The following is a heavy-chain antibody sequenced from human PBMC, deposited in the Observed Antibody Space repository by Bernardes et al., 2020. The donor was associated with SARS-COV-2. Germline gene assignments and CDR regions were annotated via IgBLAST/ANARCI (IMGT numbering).Heavy chain of an antibody. CDR3: ARTRTTISTAGIPVDY. CDR1: GYTFTGYF. V-gene: IGHV1-2*02. Sequence: SVKVSCKASGYTFTGYFIHWVRQAPGQRLEWMGWINPNTGCTNYVQKFQGRVTMTRHTSITTAYMELSRLGSDDTAIYFCARTRTTISTAGIPVDYWAQGTLVTVSS. J-gene: IGHJ4*02. CDR2: INPNTGCT. D-gene: IGHD6-13*01.